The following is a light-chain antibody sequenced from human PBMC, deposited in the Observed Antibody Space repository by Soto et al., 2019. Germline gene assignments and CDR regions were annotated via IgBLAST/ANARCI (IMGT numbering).Light chain of an antibody. V-gene: IGKV3-15*01. Sequence: EIVMTQSPATLSVSPGGRATLSCRASQSVSTTLAWYQQKPGQAPRLLIYGASTRPTGIPARFSGSGSGTEFTLTISTLQCEDFATYYCQDYNNWPSWTFGQGTKVDI. J-gene: IGKJ1*01. CDR2: GAS. CDR3: QDYNNWPSWT. CDR1: QSVSTT.